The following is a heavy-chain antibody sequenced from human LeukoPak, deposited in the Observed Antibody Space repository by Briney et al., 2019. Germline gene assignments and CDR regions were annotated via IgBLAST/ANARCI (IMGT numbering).Heavy chain of an antibody. CDR1: GFTFDIYA. Sequence: GGSLRLSCAASGFTFDIYAMHWFRQAPGKGLEWVSGISWNSGSIGYADSVKGRFTISRDNAKNSLYLQMNSLRAEDMALYYCAKAGGRGYSYGYLDYWGQGTLVTVSS. J-gene: IGHJ4*02. CDR3: AKAGGRGYSYGYLDY. CDR2: ISWNSGSI. D-gene: IGHD5-18*01. V-gene: IGHV3-9*03.